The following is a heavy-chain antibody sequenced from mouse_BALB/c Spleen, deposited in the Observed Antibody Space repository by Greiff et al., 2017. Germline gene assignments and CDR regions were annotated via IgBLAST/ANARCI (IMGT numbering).Heavy chain of an antibody. CDR1: GFTFTDYY. V-gene: IGHV7-3*02. CDR2: IRNKANGYTT. CDR3: ARVVVADYYAMDY. Sequence: EVQLVESGGGLVQPGGSLRLSCATSGFTFTDYYMSWVRQPPGKALEWLGFIRNKANGYTTEYSASVKGRFTISRDNSQSILYLQMNTLRAEDSATYYCARVVVADYYAMDYWGQGTSVTVSS. D-gene: IGHD1-1*01. J-gene: IGHJ4*01.